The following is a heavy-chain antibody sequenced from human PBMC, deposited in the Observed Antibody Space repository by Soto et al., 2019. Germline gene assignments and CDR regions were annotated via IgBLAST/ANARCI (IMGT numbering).Heavy chain of an antibody. Sequence: QVQLVESGGGVVQPGRSLRLSCAASGFTFSSYGMHWVRQAPGKGLEWVAGISYDGSNKYYAESVKGRFTISRDNSKNTLDLQMNSLRAEDTAVYYCAPRGRIVGATTGYFEYWGQGTLVTVSS. D-gene: IGHD1-26*01. CDR1: GFTFSSYG. CDR2: ISYDGSNK. J-gene: IGHJ4*02. V-gene: IGHV3-30*03. CDR3: APRGRIVGATTGYFEY.